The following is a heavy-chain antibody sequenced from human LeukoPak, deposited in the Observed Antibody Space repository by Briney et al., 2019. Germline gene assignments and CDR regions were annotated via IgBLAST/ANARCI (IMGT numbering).Heavy chain of an antibody. CDR2: FDPEDGET. J-gene: IGHJ4*02. D-gene: IGHD3-22*01. CDR3: ATTYYYDSSGYPDY. V-gene: IGHV1-24*01. CDR1: GYTLTELS. Sequence: ASVKVSCKVSGYTLTELSMHWVRQAPGKGLEWMGGFDPEDGETIYAQKFQGRVTMTKDTSTDTAYMELSSLRSEDTAVYYCATTYYYDSSGYPDYWGQGTLVTVSS.